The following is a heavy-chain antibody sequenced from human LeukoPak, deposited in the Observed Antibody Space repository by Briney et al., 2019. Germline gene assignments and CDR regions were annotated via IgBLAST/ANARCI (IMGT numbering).Heavy chain of an antibody. D-gene: IGHD4-11*01. CDR3: ADSNYWYPVDY. CDR2: ITGSGDTT. CDR1: GFTFSSYA. V-gene: IGHV3-23*01. Sequence: GGSLRLSCAASGFTFSSYAMRWVRQAPGKGLEWVSSITGSGDTTYYADSVKGRFTTSRDNSKNTLYLQMNSLRAEDTAVYYCADSNYWYPVDYWGQGTLVTVSS. J-gene: IGHJ4*02.